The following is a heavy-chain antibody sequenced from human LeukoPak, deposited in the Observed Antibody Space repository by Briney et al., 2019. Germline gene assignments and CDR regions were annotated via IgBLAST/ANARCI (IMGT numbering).Heavy chain of an antibody. CDR2: INSDGSST. Sequence: PGGSLSLSFAASGFTFSSYWMHWVRQAPGKGLVWVSRINSDGSSTSYADSGKGRFTISRDNAKNTLYLQMNSLRAEDTAVYYCARGEQQLANWGQGTLVTVSS. D-gene: IGHD6-13*01. CDR3: ARGEQQLAN. J-gene: IGHJ4*02. V-gene: IGHV3-74*01. CDR1: GFTFSSYW.